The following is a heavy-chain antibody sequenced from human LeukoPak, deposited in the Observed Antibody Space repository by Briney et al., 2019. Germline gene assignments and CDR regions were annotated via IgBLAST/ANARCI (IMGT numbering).Heavy chain of an antibody. Sequence: GGSLRLSCAASGFTFNSYWMSWVRQAPGKGLEWVANIKEDGSEKYYVDSVKGRFTISRDNSKNTLYLQMNSLRAEDTAVYYCARDPEYSYGCFDYWGQGTLVTVSS. CDR1: GFTFNSYW. J-gene: IGHJ4*02. CDR2: IKEDGSEK. V-gene: IGHV3-7*01. D-gene: IGHD5-18*01. CDR3: ARDPEYSYGCFDY.